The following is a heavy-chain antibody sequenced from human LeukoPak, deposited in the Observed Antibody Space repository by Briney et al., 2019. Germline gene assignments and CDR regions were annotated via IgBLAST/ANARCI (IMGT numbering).Heavy chain of an antibody. J-gene: IGHJ5*02. CDR1: GFTFSSYA. Sequence: GGSLRLSCAASGFTFSSYAMSWVRQAPGKGLEWVSAISGSGGSTYYADSVKGRFTISRDNSKNTLYLQMNSLRAEDTAVYYCASWDNVVVPAAMYGWPDPWGQGTLVTVSS. D-gene: IGHD2-2*01. CDR2: ISGSGGST. V-gene: IGHV3-23*01. CDR3: ASWDNVVVPAAMYGWPDP.